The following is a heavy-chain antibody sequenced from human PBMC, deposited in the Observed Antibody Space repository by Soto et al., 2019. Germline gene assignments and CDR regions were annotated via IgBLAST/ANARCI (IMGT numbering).Heavy chain of an antibody. Sequence: QVQLVESGGGVVQPGRSLRLPCAASGFTFSSYGMHWVRQAPGKGLEWVAVIWYDGSNKYYADSVKGRFTISRDNSKNTLYLQMNSLRAEDTAVYYCARDRRRGYYYYGMDVWGQGTTVTVSS. D-gene: IGHD1-1*01. J-gene: IGHJ6*02. CDR3: ARDRRRGYYYYGMDV. CDR1: GFTFSSYG. V-gene: IGHV3-33*01. CDR2: IWYDGSNK.